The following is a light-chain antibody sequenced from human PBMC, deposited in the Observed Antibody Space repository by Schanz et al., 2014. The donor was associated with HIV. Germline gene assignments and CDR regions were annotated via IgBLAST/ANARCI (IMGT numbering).Light chain of an antibody. J-gene: IGLJ3*02. CDR1: SRDVGGYNY. CDR3: CSYAGSYTLVV. Sequence: QSALTQPPSASGSPGQSVTISCTGTSRDVGGYNYVSWSQQHPGKAPKLMIYEVSKRPSGVPDRFSGSKSGNTASLTISGLQAEDEADYYCCSYAGSYTLVVFGGGTKLTVL. CDR2: EVS. V-gene: IGLV2-8*01.